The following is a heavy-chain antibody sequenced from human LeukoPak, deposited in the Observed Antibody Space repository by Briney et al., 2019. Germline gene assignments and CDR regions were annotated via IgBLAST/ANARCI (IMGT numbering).Heavy chain of an antibody. CDR2: ISSSSRYI. D-gene: IGHD4-17*01. V-gene: IGHV3-21*01. J-gene: IGHJ6*03. CDR1: GFTFRSYS. CDR3: ARSGDYLGDYYYYYYMDV. Sequence: PWGSLRLSCAASGFTFRSYSRNWVRQAPGKGLEWVSSISSSSRYIYYADSVKGRSTISRDNAQNSLYLQMNSLRAEATAVYYCARSGDYLGDYYYYYYMDVWGKGTTVTVSS.